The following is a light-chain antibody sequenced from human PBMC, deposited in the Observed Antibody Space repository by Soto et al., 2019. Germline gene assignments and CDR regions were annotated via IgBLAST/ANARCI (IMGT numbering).Light chain of an antibody. V-gene: IGKV3-15*01. CDR3: QQYNNWPPLT. Sequence: EIVMTQSPATLSVSPGGRATLSCRASQSISDTLAWYQQKPGQAPRLLIHGASTRATGIPARFSGSGSGTEFTPTISSLQSEDFAVYYCQQYNNWPPLTFGGGTKVDIK. J-gene: IGKJ4*01. CDR2: GAS. CDR1: QSISDT.